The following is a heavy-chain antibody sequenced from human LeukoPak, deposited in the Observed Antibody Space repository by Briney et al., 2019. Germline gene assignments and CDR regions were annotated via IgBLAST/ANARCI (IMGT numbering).Heavy chain of an antibody. CDR1: GFTSDDSA. Sequence: GGSLSLSCAASGFTSDDSAKHWVRQAPANGLEWVSGISWNSGDIGYADSVKGRFTISRDNAKSSLYLQMNSLRAEDTALYYCAKVSGYSYGFFDSWGQGTLVTVSS. CDR3: AKVSGYSYGFFDS. V-gene: IGHV3-9*02. D-gene: IGHD5-18*01. J-gene: IGHJ4*02. CDR2: ISWNSGDI.